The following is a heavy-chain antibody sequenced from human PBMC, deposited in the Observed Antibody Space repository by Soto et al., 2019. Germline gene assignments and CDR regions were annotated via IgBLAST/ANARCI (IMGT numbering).Heavy chain of an antibody. CDR1: GFTFSSYA. J-gene: IGHJ6*02. CDR2: ISGSGGST. Sequence: GGSLRLSCAASGFTFSSYAMSWVRQAPGKGLEWVSAISGSGGSTYYADSVKGRFTISRDNSKNTLYLQMNSLRAEDTAVYYCAKDSRYSYEGYYYGMDVWGQGTTVTVSS. D-gene: IGHD5-18*01. CDR3: AKDSRYSYEGYYYGMDV. V-gene: IGHV3-23*01.